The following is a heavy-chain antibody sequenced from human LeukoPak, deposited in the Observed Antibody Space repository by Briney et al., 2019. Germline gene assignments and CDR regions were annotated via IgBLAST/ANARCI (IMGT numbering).Heavy chain of an antibody. CDR2: IIPIFGTA. D-gene: IGHD3-16*01. J-gene: IGHJ4*02. Sequence: GASVKVSCKASGGTFISYAISRVRQAPGQGLEWMGGIIPIFGTANYAQKFQGRVTITADESTSTAYMELSSLRSEDTAVYYCAREFRGIVDYWGQGTLVTVSS. CDR3: AREFRGIVDY. V-gene: IGHV1-69*13. CDR1: GGTFISYA.